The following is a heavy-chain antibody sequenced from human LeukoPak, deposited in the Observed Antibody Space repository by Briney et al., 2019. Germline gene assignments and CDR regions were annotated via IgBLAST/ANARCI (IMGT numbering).Heavy chain of an antibody. J-gene: IGHJ4*02. Sequence: PGGSLRLSCAASGFTFSSYGMHWVRPAPGKGLEWVAFIRYDGSNKYYADSVKGRFTISRDNSKNTLYLQMNSLRAEDTAVYYCAKNSRYSYGSYFDYWGQGTLVTVSS. D-gene: IGHD5-18*01. V-gene: IGHV3-30*02. CDR2: IRYDGSNK. CDR3: AKNSRYSYGSYFDY. CDR1: GFTFSSYG.